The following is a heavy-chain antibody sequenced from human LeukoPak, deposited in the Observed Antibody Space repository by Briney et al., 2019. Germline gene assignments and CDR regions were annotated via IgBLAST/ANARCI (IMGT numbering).Heavy chain of an antibody. CDR3: ARDLARYYYDSSGYYYFDY. Sequence: ASVKVSCKASGYTFTSYGISRVRQAPGQGLEWMGWISAYNGNTNYAQKLQGRVTMTTDTSTSTAYMELRSLRSDDTAVYYCARDLARYYYDSSGYYYFDYWGQGTLVTVSS. D-gene: IGHD3-22*01. CDR2: ISAYNGNT. J-gene: IGHJ4*02. V-gene: IGHV1-18*01. CDR1: GYTFTSYG.